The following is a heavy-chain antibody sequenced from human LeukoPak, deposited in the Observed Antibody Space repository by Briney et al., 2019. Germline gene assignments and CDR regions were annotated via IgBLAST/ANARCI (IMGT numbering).Heavy chain of an antibody. CDR1: GFTFSSHG. CDR2: ISYDGSNK. V-gene: IGHV3-30*03. Sequence: EGSLRLSCAASGFTFSSHGMYWVRQAPSKGLQWVAVISYDGSNKYYADSVKGRFTISRDNSKSTLYLQMNSLRADDTALYYCARELWPSGSGSFRAFDFWGQGTMVTVSS. CDR3: ARELWPSGSGSFRAFDF. D-gene: IGHD3-10*01. J-gene: IGHJ3*01.